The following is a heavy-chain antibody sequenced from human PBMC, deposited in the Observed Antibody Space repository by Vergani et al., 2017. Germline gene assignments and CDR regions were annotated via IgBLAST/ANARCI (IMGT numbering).Heavy chain of an antibody. CDR3: ARDSRYCSSSSWYVGRDWFDP. CDR2: INPSGGST. D-gene: IGHD2-2*01. V-gene: IGHV1-46*01. CDR1: GYTFTSYY. Sequence: QVQLVQSGAEVKKPGASVKVFCKASGYTFTSYYMHWVRQAPGQGLEWMGIINPSGGSTSYAQKFQGRVTMTRDTSTSTVYMELSSLRSEDTAVYYCARDSRYCSSSSWYVGRDWFDPGGQGTLVTVSS. J-gene: IGHJ5*02.